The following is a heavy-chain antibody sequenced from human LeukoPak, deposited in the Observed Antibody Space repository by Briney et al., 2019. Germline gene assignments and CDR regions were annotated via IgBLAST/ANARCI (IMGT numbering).Heavy chain of an antibody. CDR1: GGSFSGYY. CDR2: IYYSGST. D-gene: IGHD5-18*01. J-gene: IGHJ4*02. V-gene: IGHV4-30-4*08. Sequence: SETLSLTCAVYGGSFSGYYWSWIRQPPGKGLEWIGYIYYSGSTYYNPSLKSRVTISVDTSKNQFSLKLSSVTAADTAVYYCARERNSYEDYWGQGTLVTVSS. CDR3: ARERNSYEDY.